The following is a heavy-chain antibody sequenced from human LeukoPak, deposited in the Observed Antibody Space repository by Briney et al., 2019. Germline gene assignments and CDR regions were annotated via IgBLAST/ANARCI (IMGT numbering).Heavy chain of an antibody. Sequence: SETLSLTCSVPGGSISSGGFYWRWIRQHPGQGLEWIGYIHNSGSTYYNPSLQSRAIISLDTSKSQFSLQLNSVTAADTAVYYCARVDGSGSKRWFDPWGQGVPVTVSS. V-gene: IGHV4-31*03. CDR2: IHNSGST. J-gene: IGHJ5*02. D-gene: IGHD3-10*01. CDR3: ARVDGSGSKRWFDP. CDR1: GGSISSGGFY.